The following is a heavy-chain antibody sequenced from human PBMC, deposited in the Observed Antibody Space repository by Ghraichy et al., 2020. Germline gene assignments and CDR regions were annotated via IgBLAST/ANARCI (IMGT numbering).Heavy chain of an antibody. CDR3: ARGAHFDWLSTTEYNWFDP. J-gene: IGHJ5*02. CDR2: IIPILGIA. Sequence: SVKVSCKASGGTFSSYTISWVRQAPGQGLEWMGRIIPILGIANYAQKFQGRVTITADKSTSTAYMELSSLRSEDTAVYYCARGAHFDWLSTTEYNWFDPWGQGTLVTVSS. D-gene: IGHD3-9*01. V-gene: IGHV1-69*02. CDR1: GGTFSSYT.